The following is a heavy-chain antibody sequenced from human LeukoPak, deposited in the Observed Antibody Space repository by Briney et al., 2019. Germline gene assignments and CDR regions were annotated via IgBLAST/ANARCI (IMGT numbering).Heavy chain of an antibody. CDR2: INHSGST. J-gene: IGHJ4*02. CDR1: GFTFSSYW. Sequence: GSLRLSCAASGFTFSSYWMHWVRQPPGKGLEWIGEINHSGSTNYNPSLKSRVTISVDTSKNQFFLKLSSVTAADTAVYYCAARSGTFDYWGQGTLVTVSS. D-gene: IGHD2-15*01. V-gene: IGHV4-34*08. CDR3: AARSGTFDY.